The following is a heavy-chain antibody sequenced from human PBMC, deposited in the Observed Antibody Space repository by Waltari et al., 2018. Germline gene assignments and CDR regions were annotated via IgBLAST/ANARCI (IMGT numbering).Heavy chain of an antibody. CDR2: IYHSGST. Sequence: QVQLKQWGTGLLRPSETLSLTCAVSGYSISSGYYWGWIRQPPGKGLEWIGRIYHSGSTYYNPALKSRVTISVDTSKNQFSLKLSSVTAADTAVYYCARLLNGAFDFWGQGTMVTVSS. D-gene: IGHD2-8*01. V-gene: IGHV4-38-2*01. CDR1: GYSISSGYY. J-gene: IGHJ3*01. CDR3: ARLLNGAFDF.